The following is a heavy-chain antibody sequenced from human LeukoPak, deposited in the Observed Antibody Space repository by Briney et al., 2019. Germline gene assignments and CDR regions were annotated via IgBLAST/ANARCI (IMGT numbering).Heavy chain of an antibody. CDR3: AKGGYSYGPRNWFDP. CDR2: ISGSGGST. J-gene: IGHJ5*02. Sequence: PGGSLRLSCEASGFTFSSYAMSWVRQAPGKGLEWVSAISGSGGSTYYADSVKGRFTISRDNSKNTLYLQMNSLRAEDTAVYYCAKGGYSYGPRNWFDPWGQGTLVTVSS. D-gene: IGHD5-18*01. V-gene: IGHV3-23*01. CDR1: GFTFSSYA.